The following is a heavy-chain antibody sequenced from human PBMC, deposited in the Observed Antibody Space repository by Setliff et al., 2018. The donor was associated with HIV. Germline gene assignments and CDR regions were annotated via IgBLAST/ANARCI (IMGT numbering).Heavy chain of an antibody. V-gene: IGHV1-69*13. CDR3: ARGYYDSSGYSEHNRFDP. Sequence: SVKVSCKASGGTFSSYAISWVRQAPGQGLEWMGGIIPIFGTADYAQKFQGRVTITADESTSTAYMELSSLRSEDTAVYYCARGYYDSSGYSEHNRFDPWGQGTLVTVSS. CDR2: IIPIFGTA. CDR1: GGTFSSYA. J-gene: IGHJ5*02. D-gene: IGHD3-22*01.